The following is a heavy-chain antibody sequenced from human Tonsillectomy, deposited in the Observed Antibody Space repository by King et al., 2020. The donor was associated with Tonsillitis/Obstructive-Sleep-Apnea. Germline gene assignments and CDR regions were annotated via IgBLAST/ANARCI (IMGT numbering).Heavy chain of an antibody. CDR2: IYYSGST. Sequence: QLQESGPGLVKPSETLSLTCTVSGGSISSYYWSWIRQPPGKGLEWIGYIYYSGSTNYNPSLKSRDTISVDTSKNQFSLKLSSVTAADTAVYYCARLPLGDYFDYWGQGTLVTVSS. D-gene: IGHD3-16*01. V-gene: IGHV4-59*08. CDR3: ARLPLGDYFDY. J-gene: IGHJ4*02. CDR1: GGSISSYY.